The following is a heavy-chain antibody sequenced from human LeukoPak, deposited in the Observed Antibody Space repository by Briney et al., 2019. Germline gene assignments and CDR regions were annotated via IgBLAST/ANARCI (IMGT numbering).Heavy chain of an antibody. V-gene: IGHV3-7*01. CDR2: IKEDGSEK. D-gene: IGHD3-10*01. CDR3: ALNPDYYGSGSFDY. CDR1: GFTFSGYW. J-gene: IGHJ4*02. Sequence: GGPLRLSCATSGFTFSGYWMSWVRQAPGKGLEWVADIKEDGSEKYYVDSVKGRFTISRDNVKNSLYLQMNSLRAEDTAVYYCALNPDYYGSGSFDYWGQGTLVTVSS.